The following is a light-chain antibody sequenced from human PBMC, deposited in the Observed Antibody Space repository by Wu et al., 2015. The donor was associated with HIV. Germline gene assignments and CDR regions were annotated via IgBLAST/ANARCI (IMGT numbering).Light chain of an antibody. CDR2: GAS. J-gene: IGKJ1*01. V-gene: IGKV3-15*01. CDR3: LEDYNYPWT. CDR1: QSVSSN. Sequence: EIVMTQSPATLSVSPGERVTLSCRASQSVSSNLAWYQQKYGQAPRLLIYGASTRATGIPARFSGSGSGTEFTLTISSLQPEDFATYYCLEDYNYPWTFGQGTKVEF.